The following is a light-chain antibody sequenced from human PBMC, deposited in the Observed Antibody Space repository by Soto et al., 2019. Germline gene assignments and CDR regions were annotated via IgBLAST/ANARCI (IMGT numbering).Light chain of an antibody. CDR3: MQSIQLPIT. Sequence: DVVLPQTPRSLSVTPGQPASISCKSSQSLLYSDGRTYVYWYLQKPGQPPQLLIHEVSNRFSGVRDRFSGSGSEADFTLKISRVEAEGVGVYYWMQSIQLPITFGGGTNVEIK. CDR1: QSLLYSDGRTY. J-gene: IGKJ4*01. CDR2: EVS. V-gene: IGKV2D-29*01.